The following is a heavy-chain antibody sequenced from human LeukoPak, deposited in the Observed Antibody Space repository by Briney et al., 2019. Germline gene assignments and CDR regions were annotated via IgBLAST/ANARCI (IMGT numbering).Heavy chain of an antibody. CDR2: ISAYNGNT. J-gene: IGHJ4*02. D-gene: IGHD3-22*01. CDR3: ARGYYYDSSGYYPLRNFDY. V-gene: IGHV1-18*01. CDR1: GYTFTSYG. Sequence: GASVKVSCKASGYTFTSYGISWVRQAPGQGLEWMGWISAYNGNTNYAQKLQGRVTMTTDTSTSTAYMELRSLRSDDTAVYYCARGYYYDSSGYYPLRNFDYWGQGTLVTVSS.